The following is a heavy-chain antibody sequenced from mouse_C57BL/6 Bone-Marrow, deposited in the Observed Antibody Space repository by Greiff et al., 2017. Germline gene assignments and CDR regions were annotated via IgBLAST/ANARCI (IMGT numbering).Heavy chain of an antibody. V-gene: IGHV1-69*01. D-gene: IGHD2-4*01. Sequence: QVQLQQPGAELVMPGASVKLSCKASGYTFTSYWMHWVKQRPGQGLEWIGEIDPSDSYTNYNQTFKGKSTLTVDKSSSTVYRQLGSLTSEDSAIDYCAAYDYDAYWGQGTLVTVSA. CDR3: AAYDYDAY. CDR1: GYTFTSYW. J-gene: IGHJ3*01. CDR2: IDPSDSYT.